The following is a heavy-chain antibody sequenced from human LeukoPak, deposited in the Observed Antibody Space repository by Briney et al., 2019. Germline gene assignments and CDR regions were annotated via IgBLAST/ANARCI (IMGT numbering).Heavy chain of an antibody. CDR1: GYTFTSYY. CDR2: INPSGGST. CDR3: AREGRVGTTWFDP. Sequence: ASVKVSCKASGYTFTSYYMHWVRQAPGQGLEWMGIINPSGGSTSYAQKFQGRVTMTRDTSTSPGYMELSSLRSEDTAVYYCAREGRVGTTWFDPWGQGTLVTVSS. D-gene: IGHD2-2*01. V-gene: IGHV1-46*01. J-gene: IGHJ5*02.